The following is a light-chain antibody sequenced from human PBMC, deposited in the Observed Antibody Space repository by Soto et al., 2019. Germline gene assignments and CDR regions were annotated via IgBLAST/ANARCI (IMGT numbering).Light chain of an antibody. V-gene: IGKV3-20*01. J-gene: IGKJ4*01. CDR1: QSVLSNY. CDR3: QQYGGSPTT. Sequence: EIVLTQSPGTLSLSPGERATLSCRASQSVLSNYLAWYQQKPGQAPRLLIYGVSSRATGIPDRFSGGGSGTDFTLTISRLEAEDFAVYYCQQYGGSPTTFGGGTKVEIK. CDR2: GVS.